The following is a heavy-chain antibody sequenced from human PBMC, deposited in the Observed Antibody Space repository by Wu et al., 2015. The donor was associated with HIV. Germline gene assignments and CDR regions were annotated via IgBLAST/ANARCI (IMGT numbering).Heavy chain of an antibody. Sequence: QVQLVQSGAEVKKPGSSVRVSCESSGGNFRSYAMTWVRQAPGQGLEWMGWISAYNGNTNYARKLQGRVSMTTDTSTSTAYMDLRSLRSDDTAVYYCVRDLQWPTEYYHYYGMDVWGQGTTVTVSS. CDR1: GGNFRSYA. J-gene: IGHJ6*02. CDR2: ISAYNGNT. D-gene: IGHD6-19*01. CDR3: VRDLQWPTEYYHYYGMDV. V-gene: IGHV1-18*04.